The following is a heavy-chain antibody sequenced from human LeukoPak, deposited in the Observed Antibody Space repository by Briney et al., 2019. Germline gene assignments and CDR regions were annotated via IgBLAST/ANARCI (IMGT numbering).Heavy chain of an antibody. V-gene: IGHV1-69*01. Sequence: GSSLKFSCKACGGTCSSYAISWVRQDPLQGLEWTASAIPIFGTANYAQKFQGRVTITADESTSTAYMELSSLRSEDTAVYYCASAVCSGGSCYSGAFDIWGQGTMVTVSS. D-gene: IGHD2-15*01. CDR1: GGTCSSYA. CDR3: ASAVCSGGSCYSGAFDI. CDR2: AIPIFGTA. J-gene: IGHJ3*02.